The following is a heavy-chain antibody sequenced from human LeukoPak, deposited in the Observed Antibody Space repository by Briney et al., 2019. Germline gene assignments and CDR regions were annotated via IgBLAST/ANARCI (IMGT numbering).Heavy chain of an antibody. CDR1: GGSISSGDYY. J-gene: IGHJ3*02. CDR3: ARAQLAHDFWSGSYAFDI. Sequence: NASETLSLTCTVSGGSISSGDYYWSWIRQPPGKGLEWIGYIYYSGSTNYNPSLKSRVTISVDTSKNQFSLKLSSVTAADTAVYYCARAQLAHDFWSGSYAFDIWGQGTMVTVSS. CDR2: IYYSGST. D-gene: IGHD3-3*01. V-gene: IGHV4-61*08.